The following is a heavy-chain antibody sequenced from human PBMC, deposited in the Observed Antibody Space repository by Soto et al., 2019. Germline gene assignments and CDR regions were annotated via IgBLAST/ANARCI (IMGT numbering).Heavy chain of an antibody. J-gene: IGHJ6*02. V-gene: IGHV1-3*01. CDR1: GYTFTSYA. Sequence: GASVKVSCKASGYTFTSYAMHWVRQAPGQRLEWMGWINAGNGNTKYSQKFQGRVTITRDTSASTAYMELSSLRSEDTAVYYCARDLRVVAAAHYYYYGMDVGGQGTTVTVSS. CDR3: ARDLRVVAAAHYYYYGMDV. CDR2: INAGNGNT. D-gene: IGHD2-15*01.